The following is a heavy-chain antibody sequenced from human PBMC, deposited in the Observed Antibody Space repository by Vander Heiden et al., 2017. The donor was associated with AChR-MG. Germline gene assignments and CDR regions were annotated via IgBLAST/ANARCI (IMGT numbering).Heavy chain of an antibody. Sequence: EVQLLESGGGLVQPGGSLRLSCAASGFTLSSYAMSWVRQAPGKGLEWVSAISGSGGSTYYADSVKGRFTISRDNSKNTLYLQMNSLRAEDTAVYYCAKYVGSSGWYDYYYGMDVWGQGTTVTVSS. CDR2: ISGSGGST. J-gene: IGHJ6*02. CDR1: GFTLSSYA. V-gene: IGHV3-23*01. D-gene: IGHD6-19*01. CDR3: AKYVGSSGWYDYYYGMDV.